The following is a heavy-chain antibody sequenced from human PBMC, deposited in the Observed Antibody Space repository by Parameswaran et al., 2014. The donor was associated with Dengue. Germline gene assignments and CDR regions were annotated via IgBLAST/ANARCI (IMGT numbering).Heavy chain of an antibody. J-gene: IGHJ4*02. V-gene: IGHV3-21*01. D-gene: IGHD3-10*01. CDR3: ARDRGHYYGSGSPIDY. Sequence: WIRQPPGKGLEWVSSISSSSSYIYYADSVKGRFTISRDNAKNSLYLQMNSLRAEDTAVYYCARDRGHYYGSGSPIDYWGQGTLVTVSS. CDR2: ISSSSSYI.